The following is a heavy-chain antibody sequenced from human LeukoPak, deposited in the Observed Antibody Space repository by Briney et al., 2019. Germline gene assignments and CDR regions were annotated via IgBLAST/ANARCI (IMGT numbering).Heavy chain of an antibody. D-gene: IGHD3-22*01. CDR2: IWYDGNNK. CDR1: GFAFSSYV. V-gene: IGHV3-33*08. J-gene: IGHJ4*02. CDR3: ARAFTSTGYYYVEY. Sequence: GGSLRLSCAASGFAFSSYVMTWVRQAPGKGLEWVAVIWYDGNNKYYADSVKGRFTISRDNSKNTLYLQMNSLRAEDTAVYYCARAFTSTGYYYVEYWGQGTLVTVSS.